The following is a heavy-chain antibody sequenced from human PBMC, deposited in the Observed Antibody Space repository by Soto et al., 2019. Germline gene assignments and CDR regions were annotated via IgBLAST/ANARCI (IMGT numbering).Heavy chain of an antibody. CDR2: ISGSGGST. CDR1: GFTFSSYA. CDR3: AKVFGDYDYGRDV. V-gene: IGHV3-23*01. J-gene: IGHJ6*02. D-gene: IGHD3-10*01. Sequence: EVQLLESGVGLVQPGGSLRLSCAASGFTFSSYAMSWVRQAPGKGLEWVSAISGSGGSTYYADSVKGRFTISRDNSKDTLYLQMNSLRAEDTAVYYCAKVFGDYDYGRDVWGQGTTVTVS.